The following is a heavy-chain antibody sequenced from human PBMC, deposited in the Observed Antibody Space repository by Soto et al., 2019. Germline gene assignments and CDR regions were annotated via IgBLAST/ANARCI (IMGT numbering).Heavy chain of an antibody. CDR3: AKQKARENRENYYYYMDV. J-gene: IGHJ6*03. D-gene: IGHD6-6*01. CDR2: ISGSGGST. Sequence: GGSLRLSCAASGFTFSSYAMSWVRQAPGKGLEWVSAISGSGGSTYYADSVKGRFTISRDNSKNTLYLQMNSLRAEDTAVYYCAKQKARENRENYYYYMDVWGKGTTVTVSS. V-gene: IGHV3-23*01. CDR1: GFTFSSYA.